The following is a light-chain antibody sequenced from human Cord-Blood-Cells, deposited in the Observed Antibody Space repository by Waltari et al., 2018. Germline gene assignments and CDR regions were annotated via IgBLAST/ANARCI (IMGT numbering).Light chain of an antibody. V-gene: IGKV3-11*01. CDR1: QSVSSY. CDR3: QQRSNRPPT. CDR2: DAS. J-gene: IGKJ1*01. Sequence: EIVLTQSPATLSLSPGERVTLSCRASQSVSSYLAWYQQKPGQAPRLLIYDASNRATGIPARFSGSGSGTDFTLTISSLEPEDFAVYYCQQRSNRPPTFGQGTKVEIK.